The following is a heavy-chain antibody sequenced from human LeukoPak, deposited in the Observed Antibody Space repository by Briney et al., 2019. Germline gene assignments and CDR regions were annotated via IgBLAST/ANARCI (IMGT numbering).Heavy chain of an antibody. D-gene: IGHD6-19*01. CDR3: ARGAVAGTGYYYYGMDV. Sequence: GRSLRLSCAASGFTFSSYGMHWVRQAPGKGLEWVAVISYDGSNKYYADSVKGRFTISRDNSKNTLYLQMNSLRAEDTAVYYCARGAVAGTGYYYYGMDVWGKGTTVTVSS. V-gene: IGHV3-30*03. CDR1: GFTFSSYG. CDR2: ISYDGSNK. J-gene: IGHJ6*04.